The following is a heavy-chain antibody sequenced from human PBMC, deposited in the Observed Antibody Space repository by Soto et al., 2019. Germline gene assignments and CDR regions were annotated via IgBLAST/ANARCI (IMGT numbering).Heavy chain of an antibody. CDR1: GFIFSNFD. V-gene: IGHV3-13*01. Sequence: GGSLRLSCGASGFIFSNFDMHWVRQTTEKGLEWVSGIGFAGDTNYSGSVRGRFTISRENAKNSLFLQMNSLRVGDTAVYYCVRGLPGGFDPWGQGTLVTSPQ. CDR2: IGFAGDT. D-gene: IGHD3-10*01. CDR3: VRGLPGGFDP. J-gene: IGHJ5*02.